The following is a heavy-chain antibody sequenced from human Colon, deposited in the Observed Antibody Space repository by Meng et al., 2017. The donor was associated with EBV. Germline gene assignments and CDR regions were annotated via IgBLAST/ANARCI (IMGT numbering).Heavy chain of an antibody. D-gene: IGHD1-7*01. Sequence: QVQLQESGPGLVKPSGTRSLTCTVSGDSISSDIWGSGDRQPPGKGLEWIGEVYHRGDTNYNPSLKSRVDISVDKSKNQFYLSLFSVTAADTAVYYCGRDQGRELINHWGQGTLVTVSS. V-gene: IGHV4-4*02. CDR2: VYHRGDT. CDR1: GDSISSDIW. CDR3: GRDQGRELINH. J-gene: IGHJ4*02.